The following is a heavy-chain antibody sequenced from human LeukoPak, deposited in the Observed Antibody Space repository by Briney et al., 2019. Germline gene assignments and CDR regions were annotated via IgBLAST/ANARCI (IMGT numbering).Heavy chain of an antibody. J-gene: IGHJ4*02. D-gene: IGHD3-22*01. Sequence: PGGSLRLSCVASGLRFSRYWMAWVRQAPGKGLEWVAKIQYDGTHKFYADSVKGRFTISRDNAKNSLFLEMNSLRADDTAVYFCASSHDSSGNDWGQGTLVTVSS. CDR2: IQYDGTHK. CDR1: GLRFSRYW. V-gene: IGHV3-7*01. CDR3: ASSHDSSGND.